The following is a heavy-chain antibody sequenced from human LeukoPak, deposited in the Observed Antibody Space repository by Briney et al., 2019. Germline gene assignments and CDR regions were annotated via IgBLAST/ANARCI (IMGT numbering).Heavy chain of an antibody. CDR1: GGSISSSSYY. CDR2: IYYSGST. V-gene: IGHV4-39*01. CDR3: ARHTPYYYMDV. J-gene: IGHJ6*03. Sequence: SETPSPTCTVSGGSISSSSYYWGWIRQPPGKGLEWIGSIYYSGSTYYNPSLKSRVTISVDTCKNQFSLKLSSVTAADTAVYYCARHTPYYYMDVWGKGTTVTVSS.